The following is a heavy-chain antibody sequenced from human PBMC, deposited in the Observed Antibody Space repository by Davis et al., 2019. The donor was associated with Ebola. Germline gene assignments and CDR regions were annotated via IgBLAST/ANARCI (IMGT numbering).Heavy chain of an antibody. Sequence: GESLKISCVASGFTLSDYWMHWVRQAPGKGLVWVSRISSDGGDTNYADSVKGRFTISRDNAKNTLHLQMSSLRFEDTAVYYCAQQLGDYGGNALRYWGQGTLVTVSS. V-gene: IGHV3-74*01. CDR1: GFTLSDYW. J-gene: IGHJ4*02. CDR2: ISSDGGDT. D-gene: IGHD4-23*01. CDR3: AQQLGDYGGNALRY.